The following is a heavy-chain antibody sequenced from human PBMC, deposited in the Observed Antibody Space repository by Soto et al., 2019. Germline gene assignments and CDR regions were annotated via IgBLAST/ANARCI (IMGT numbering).Heavy chain of an antibody. CDR3: TTFYDFRSGY. D-gene: IGHD3-3*01. CDR1: GFIFSNAW. V-gene: IGHV3-15*01. Sequence: GGSLRLSCTASGFIFSNAWMSWVRQAPGRGLEWVGRVKSRRDGGTIDHAAPVKDRFSISRDDSKNTLYLQMGSLKTEDTAVYYCTTFYDFRSGYWGQGTQVTVSS. J-gene: IGHJ4*02. CDR2: VKSRRDGGTI.